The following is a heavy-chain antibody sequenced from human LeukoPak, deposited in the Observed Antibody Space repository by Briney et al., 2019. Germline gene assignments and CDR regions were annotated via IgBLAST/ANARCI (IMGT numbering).Heavy chain of an antibody. CDR1: GFTLSSYA. D-gene: IGHD3-10*01. Sequence: GGSLRLSCAASGFTLSSYAMSWVRQGPGKGLEWVSAISVSGNTYHADSVKGRFTISRDSSKNSLYLQMNSLRAEDTAAYYCARGELHYYGSGSYYSAPFDYWGQGTLVTVSS. V-gene: IGHV3-23*01. CDR3: ARGELHYYGSGSYYSAPFDY. CDR2: ISVSGNT. J-gene: IGHJ4*02.